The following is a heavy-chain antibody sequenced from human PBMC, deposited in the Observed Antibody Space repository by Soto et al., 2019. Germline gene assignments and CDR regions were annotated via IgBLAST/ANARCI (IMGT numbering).Heavy chain of an antibody. CDR3: ARHGITGSYYDAFDI. Sequence: SEALSLTWTVSGGSIIRSRCHWVLIRQPPGKGLGWIASIKYRGTTFYNPSLKSRVTLSVDTSKNQFALKLSSVTAAETAVYYCARHGITGSYYDAFDIWGQGTMVTVS. CDR2: IKYRGTT. J-gene: IGHJ3*02. CDR1: GGSIIRSRCH. V-gene: IGHV4-39*01. D-gene: IGHD1-26*01.